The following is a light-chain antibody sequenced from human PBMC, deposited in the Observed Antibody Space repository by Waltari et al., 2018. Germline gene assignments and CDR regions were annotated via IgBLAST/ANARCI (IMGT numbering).Light chain of an antibody. Sequence: DIQMTQSPSSLSASVGDTVTITCRSSQLISTHLNWSHQKPGRAPNLLIYSTSSLHTGGPSRFSGSRSGTDFTLTISNMQPEDIGTYYWQQSYMTPLTFGQGTNVAI. CDR3: QQSYMTPLT. CDR2: STS. V-gene: IGKV1-39*01. J-gene: IGKJ1*01. CDR1: QLISTH.